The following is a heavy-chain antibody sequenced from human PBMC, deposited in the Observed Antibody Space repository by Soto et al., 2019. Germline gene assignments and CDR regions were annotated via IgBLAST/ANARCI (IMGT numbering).Heavy chain of an antibody. D-gene: IGHD3-3*01. CDR2: IIPIFGTA. Sequence: SVKVSCKASGGTFSSYAISWVRQAPGQGLEWMGGIIPIFGTANYAQKFQGRVTITADESTSTAYMELSSLRSEDTAVYYCASRIFGVVTEYWFDPWGQGTLVTVSS. CDR1: GGTFSSYA. J-gene: IGHJ5*02. CDR3: ASRIFGVVTEYWFDP. V-gene: IGHV1-69*13.